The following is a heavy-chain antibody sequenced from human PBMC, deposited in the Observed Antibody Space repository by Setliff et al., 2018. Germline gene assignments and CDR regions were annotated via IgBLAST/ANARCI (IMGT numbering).Heavy chain of an antibody. CDR2: INPSGGST. V-gene: IGHV1-46*01. Sequence: ASVKVSCKASGYTSTSYYMHWVRQAPGQGLEWMGIINPSGGSTSYAQKFQGRVTMTRDTSTSTVYMELSSLRSEDTAVYYCAREAKRNVVVVVAATPVYWGQGTLVTVSS. D-gene: IGHD2-15*01. J-gene: IGHJ4*02. CDR3: AREAKRNVVVVVAATPVY. CDR1: GYTSTSYY.